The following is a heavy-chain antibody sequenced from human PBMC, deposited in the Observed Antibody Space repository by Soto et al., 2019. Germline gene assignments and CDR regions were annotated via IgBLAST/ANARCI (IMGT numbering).Heavy chain of an antibody. D-gene: IGHD1-7*01. J-gene: IGHJ6*02. CDR1: RYTFTSYG. V-gene: IGHV1-18*04. Sequence: AAVKVSCKASRYTFTSYGISWVRQAPVQGLEWMGWISAYNGNTNDAQKLQGRVTMTTDTSTSTAYMELRSLRSDETAVYYCATVIYNWYYGLVPDVWGQGTTVTVSS. CDR2: ISAYNGNT. CDR3: ATVIYNWYYGLVPDV.